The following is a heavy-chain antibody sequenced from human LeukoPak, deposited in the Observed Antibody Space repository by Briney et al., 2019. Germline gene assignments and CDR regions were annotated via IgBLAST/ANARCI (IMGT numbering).Heavy chain of an antibody. CDR1: GYTFTSYG. D-gene: IGHD2/OR15-2a*01. CDR2: ISAYNGNT. CDR3: LALSGY. Sequence: ASVKVSCKASGYTFTSYGISWVRQAPGQGLEWMGWISAYNGNTNYAQKFQGRVTMTRDTSISTAYMELSRLRSDDTAVYYCLALSGYWGQGTLVTVSS. V-gene: IGHV1-18*01. J-gene: IGHJ4*02.